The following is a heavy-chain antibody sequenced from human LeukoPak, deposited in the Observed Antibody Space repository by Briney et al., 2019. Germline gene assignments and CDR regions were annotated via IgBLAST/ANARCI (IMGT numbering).Heavy chain of an antibody. CDR2: IRSKAYGGTT. CDR3: TRDGGYFDWFLSPDAFDI. V-gene: IGHV3-49*04. CDR1: GFTFGDYA. Sequence: PGGSLRLSCTASGFTFGDYAMSWVRQAPGKGLEWVGFIRSKAYGGTTEYAASVKGRFTISRDDSKSIAYLQMNSLKTEDTAVYYCTRDGGYFDWFLSPDAFDIWGQGTMVTVSS. J-gene: IGHJ3*02. D-gene: IGHD3-9*01.